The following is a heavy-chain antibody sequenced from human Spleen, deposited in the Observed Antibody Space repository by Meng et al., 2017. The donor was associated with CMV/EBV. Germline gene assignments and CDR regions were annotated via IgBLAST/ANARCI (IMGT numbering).Heavy chain of an antibody. J-gene: IGHJ4*02. CDR3: ASASIYIGSYWGFDY. Sequence: GSLRLSCTVSGGSISSSNYYWGWIRQPPGKGLEWIGSFYYSGSTYYNPSLKSRVTISVDTSKNQFSLKLSSVTAADTAVYYCASASIYIGSYWGFDYWGQGTLVTVSS. D-gene: IGHD1-26*01. CDR1: GGSISSSNYY. V-gene: IGHV4-39*07. CDR2: FYYSGST.